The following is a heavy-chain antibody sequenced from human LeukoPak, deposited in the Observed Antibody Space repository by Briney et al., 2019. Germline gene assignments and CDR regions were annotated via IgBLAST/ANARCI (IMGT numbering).Heavy chain of an antibody. CDR2: MNPNSGNT. CDR1: GYTFTGYY. Sequence: GASVKVSCKASGYTFTGYYMHWVRQATGQGLEWMGWMNPNSGNTGYAQKFQGRVTMTRNTSISTAYMELSSLRSEDTAVYYCARGKAAAGIYYFDYWGQGTLVTVSS. D-gene: IGHD6-13*01. J-gene: IGHJ4*02. V-gene: IGHV1-8*02. CDR3: ARGKAAAGIYYFDY.